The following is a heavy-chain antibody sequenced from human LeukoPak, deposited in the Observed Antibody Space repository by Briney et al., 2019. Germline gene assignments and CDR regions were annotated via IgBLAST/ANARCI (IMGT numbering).Heavy chain of an antibody. Sequence: PSGGSLRLSCAASGFTFSDHYMDWVRQAPGKGLEWVGRIKNEANGYITEYAASVKGRVTISRDDSKNSLYLQMNSLKTEDTAVYYCARDLGDGYRPGYFDYWGQGTLVTVSS. CDR3: ARDLGDGYRPGYFDY. V-gene: IGHV3-72*01. J-gene: IGHJ4*02. CDR2: IKNEANGYIT. D-gene: IGHD5-24*01. CDR1: GFTFSDHY.